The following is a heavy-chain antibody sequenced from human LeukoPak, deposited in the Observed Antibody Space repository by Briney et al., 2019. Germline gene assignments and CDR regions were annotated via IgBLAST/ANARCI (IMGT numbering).Heavy chain of an antibody. D-gene: IGHD2-15*01. CDR3: ARWGFGAATDFFDY. Sequence: KPSETLSLTCTISGYSINNDYYWGWIRQPPGKGLEWIGGIYRSGSTYYNPSLKSRVTISIDTSKNQFSLKLSSVTAADTAVYYCARWGFGAATDFFDYWGQGTLVTVSS. CDR1: GYSINNDYY. J-gene: IGHJ4*02. V-gene: IGHV4-38-2*02. CDR2: IYRSGST.